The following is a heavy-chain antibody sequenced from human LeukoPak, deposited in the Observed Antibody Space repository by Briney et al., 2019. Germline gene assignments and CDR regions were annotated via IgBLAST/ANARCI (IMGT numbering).Heavy chain of an antibody. D-gene: IGHD3-22*01. V-gene: IGHV1-69*06. CDR2: IIPIFGTA. J-gene: IGHJ5*02. Sequence: SVKVSCKASGGTFSSYAISWVRQAPGQGLEWMGGIIPIFGTANYAQKFQGRVTITADKSTSTAYMELSSLRSEDTAVYYCASSSGDSSGYYSSNWFDPWGQGTLVTVSS. CDR1: GGTFSSYA. CDR3: ASSSGDSSGYYSSNWFDP.